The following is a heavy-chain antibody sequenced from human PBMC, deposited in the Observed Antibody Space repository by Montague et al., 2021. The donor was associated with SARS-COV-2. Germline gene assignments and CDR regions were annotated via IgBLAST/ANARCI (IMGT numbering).Heavy chain of an antibody. V-gene: IGHV3-30*04. D-gene: IGHD1-26*01. Sequence: SLRLSCAASGFTFSSYAMHWVRQAPGKGLEWVAVISYDGSNKYYADSVKGRFTISRDNSKNTLYLQMNSLRAKDTAVYYCARAYSGSYLSAFDIWGQGTMVTVSS. CDR3: ARAYSGSYLSAFDI. J-gene: IGHJ3*02. CDR1: GFTFSSYA. CDR2: ISYDGSNK.